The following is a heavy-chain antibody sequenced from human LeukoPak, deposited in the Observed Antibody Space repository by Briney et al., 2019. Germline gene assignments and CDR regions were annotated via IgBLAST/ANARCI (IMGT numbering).Heavy chain of an antibody. CDR1: GGSISSGGYS. Sequence: SQTLSLTCAVSGGSISSGGYSWSWIRQPPGKGLEWIGYIYHSGSTYYNPSLKSRVAISADMSKNQISLKLTSVTGADTAVYYCAGERGEEYSSGWYKTNFFDNWXXXIRVTVSS. V-gene: IGHV4-30-2*01. CDR2: IYHSGST. D-gene: IGHD6-19*01. J-gene: IGHJ4*01. CDR3: AGERGEEYSSGWYKTNFFDN.